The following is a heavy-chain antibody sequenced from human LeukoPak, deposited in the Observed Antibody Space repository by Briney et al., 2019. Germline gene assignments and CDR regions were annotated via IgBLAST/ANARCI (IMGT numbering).Heavy chain of an antibody. Sequence: SETLSLTCTVSGGSVSSGSYYWSWIRQPPGKGQEWIGYIYYSGSTNYNPSLKSRVTISVDTSKNQFSLKLSSVTAADTAVYYCARVSPLGSGYYYYFDYWGQGTLVTVSS. D-gene: IGHD3-22*01. CDR2: IYYSGST. CDR3: ARVSPLGSGYYYYFDY. V-gene: IGHV4-61*01. J-gene: IGHJ4*02. CDR1: GGSVSSGSYY.